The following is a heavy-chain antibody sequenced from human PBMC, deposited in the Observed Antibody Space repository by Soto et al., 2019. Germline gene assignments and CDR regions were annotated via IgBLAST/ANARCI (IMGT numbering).Heavy chain of an antibody. CDR1: GFTFSSYDMSYA. CDR2: LSDST. D-gene: IGHD3-10*01. CDR3: ERSLGPGSNYFDY. J-gene: IGHJ4*02. Sequence: EVQLLESGGGLVQPGGSLRLSCAASGFTFSSYDMSYAMSWVRQAPGKVLEWVSTLSDSTYYAASVKGRFTITTDNSKSTMFLQLKSLRAEDTAAYYCERSLGPGSNYFDYWGQGTLVTVSS. V-gene: IGHV3-23*01.